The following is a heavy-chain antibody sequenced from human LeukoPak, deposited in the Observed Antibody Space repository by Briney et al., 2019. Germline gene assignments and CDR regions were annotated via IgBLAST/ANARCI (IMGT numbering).Heavy chain of an antibody. D-gene: IGHD6-13*01. Sequence: GGSLSLSCAGSGSSFNSYALPWVRQAPGKGLEWVSGISGLGDKQYYADSVKWRFTISRDNSKNTVYLDMNSLRVEETGIYYCAKDSSAWYFYFDSWGQGTPVTVSS. CDR3: AKDSSAWYFYFDS. CDR1: GSSFNSYA. J-gene: IGHJ4*01. CDR2: ISGLGDKQ. V-gene: IGHV3-23*01.